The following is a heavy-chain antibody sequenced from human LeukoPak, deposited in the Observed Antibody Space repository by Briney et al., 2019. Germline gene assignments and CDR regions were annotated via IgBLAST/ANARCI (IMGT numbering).Heavy chain of an antibody. CDR1: GASFNSDDQY. V-gene: IGHV4-31*03. CDR2: IHPSGML. J-gene: IGHJ4*02. CDR3: SRGLDSRKLGS. D-gene: IGHD3-22*01. Sequence: PSQTLSLTCTVSGASFNSDDQYWNWIRQSPGKGLEWIGSIHPSGMLYNNPFLESRVTMSRDTSKNQFSLNLNSVTAADTAVYFCSRGLDSRKLGSWGQGILVTVSS.